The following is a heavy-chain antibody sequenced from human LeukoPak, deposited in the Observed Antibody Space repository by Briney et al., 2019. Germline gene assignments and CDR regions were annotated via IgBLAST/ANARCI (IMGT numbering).Heavy chain of an antibody. J-gene: IGHJ5*02. CDR3: ARSDITIFGVATNWFDP. CDR1: GYTLTGYY. D-gene: IGHD3-3*01. V-gene: IGHV1-2*02. CDR2: VNPNSGGT. Sequence: ASVKVSCKASGYTLTGYYMHWPRQAPGQGLDWMEWVNPNSGGTNYAQKFQGRVTMTRDTSISTAYMELSRLRSDDTAVYYCARSDITIFGVATNWFDPWGQGTLVTVSS.